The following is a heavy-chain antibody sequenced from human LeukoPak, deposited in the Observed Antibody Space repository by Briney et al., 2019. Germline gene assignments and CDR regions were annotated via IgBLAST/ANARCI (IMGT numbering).Heavy chain of an antibody. D-gene: IGHD1-26*01. V-gene: IGHV3-53*04. CDR3: ASSIDLWELDY. Sequence: GGSLRLSCAASGFTVSSNYMSWVRQAPGKGLEWVSVIYSGGSTYYADSVKGRFTISRHNSKNTLYLQMNSLRAEDTAVYYCASSIDLWELDYWGQGTLVTVSP. J-gene: IGHJ4*02. CDR1: GFTVSSNY. CDR2: IYSGGST.